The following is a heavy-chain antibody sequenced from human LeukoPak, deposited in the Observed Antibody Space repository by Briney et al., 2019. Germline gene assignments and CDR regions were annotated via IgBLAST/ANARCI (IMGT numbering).Heavy chain of an antibody. D-gene: IGHD4-17*01. CDR1: GGSFSGYY. V-gene: IGHV4-34*01. Sequence: ASETLSLTCAVYGGSFSGYYWSWIRQPPGKGLEWIGEINHSGSTNYNPSLKSRVTISVDKSKNQFSLKLSSVTAADTAVYYCARTPTVTKYYYYYYMDVWGKGTTVTVSS. CDR2: INHSGST. J-gene: IGHJ6*03. CDR3: ARTPTVTKYYYYYYMDV.